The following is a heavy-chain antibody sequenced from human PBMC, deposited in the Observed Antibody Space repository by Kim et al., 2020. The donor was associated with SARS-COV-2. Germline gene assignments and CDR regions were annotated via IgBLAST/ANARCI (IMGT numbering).Heavy chain of an antibody. CDR3: ARALGWGHYTGMDV. D-gene: IGHD3-16*01. CDR2: VWFDGSHN. J-gene: IGHJ6*02. V-gene: IGHV3-33*01. CDR1: GFTFSTYG. Sequence: GGSLRLSCAASGFTFSTYGMHWVRQAPGKGLEWVAIVWFDGSHNYYADSVKGRFTISRDNSKNMLYLQMNSLRAEDTAVYYCARALGWGHYTGMDVWGQGTTDSVPS.